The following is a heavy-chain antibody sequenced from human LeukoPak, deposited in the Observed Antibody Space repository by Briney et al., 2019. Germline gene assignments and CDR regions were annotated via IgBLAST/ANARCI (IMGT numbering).Heavy chain of an antibody. Sequence: PSETLSLTCTVSGGSISSYYWSWIRQPPGKGLEWIGYIYYSGSTNYNPSLKSRVTISVDTSKNQFSLKLSSVTAADTAVYYCARTYRDILTGYSYFDYWGQRTLVTVSS. CDR1: GGSISSYY. CDR2: IYYSGST. V-gene: IGHV4-59*01. CDR3: ARTYRDILTGYSYFDY. D-gene: IGHD3-9*01. J-gene: IGHJ4*02.